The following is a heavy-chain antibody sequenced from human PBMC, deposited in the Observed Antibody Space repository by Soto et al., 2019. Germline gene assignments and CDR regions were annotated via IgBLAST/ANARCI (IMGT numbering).Heavy chain of an antibody. V-gene: IGHV3-30-3*01. Sequence: QVQLVESGGGVVQPGRSLRLSCAASGFTFSSYAMHWVRQAPGKGLEWVAVISYDGSNKYYADSVKGRFTISRDNSKNTLYLQINSLRAEDTAVYYCARDLGYSYGQGSFDYWGQGTLVTVSS. J-gene: IGHJ4*02. CDR2: ISYDGSNK. CDR3: ARDLGYSYGQGSFDY. D-gene: IGHD5-18*01. CDR1: GFTFSSYA.